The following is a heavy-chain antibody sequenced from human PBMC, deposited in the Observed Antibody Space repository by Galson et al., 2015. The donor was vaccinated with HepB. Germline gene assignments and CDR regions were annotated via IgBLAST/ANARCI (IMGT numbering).Heavy chain of an antibody. CDR2: IIPILGIA. Sequence: SVKVSCKASGGTFSSYAISWVRQAPGQGLEWMGRIIPILGIANYAQKFQGRVTITADKSTSTAYMELSSLRSEDTAVYYCARDVAYCSGGSCYSLDNWFDPWGQGTLVTVSS. D-gene: IGHD2-15*01. V-gene: IGHV1-69*04. CDR1: GGTFSSYA. J-gene: IGHJ5*02. CDR3: ARDVAYCSGGSCYSLDNWFDP.